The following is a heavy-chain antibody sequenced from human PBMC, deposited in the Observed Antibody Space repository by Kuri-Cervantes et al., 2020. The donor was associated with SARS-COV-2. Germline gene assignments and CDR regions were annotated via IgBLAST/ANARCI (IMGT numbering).Heavy chain of an antibody. Sequence: SETLSPTRTVSGGSISSYYLSWIRQPPGKGLEWIGYIYYSGSTNYNPSLKSRVTISVDTSKNQFSLKLSSVTAADTAVYYCASVKYIDYYYYMDVWGKGTTVTVSS. J-gene: IGHJ6*03. CDR3: ASVKYIDYYYYMDV. V-gene: IGHV4-59*01. CDR2: IYYSGST. D-gene: IGHD2-15*01. CDR1: GGSISSYY.